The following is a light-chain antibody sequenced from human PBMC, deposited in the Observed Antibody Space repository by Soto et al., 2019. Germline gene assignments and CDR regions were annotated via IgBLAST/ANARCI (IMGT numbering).Light chain of an antibody. CDR3: QKYNSAPFT. J-gene: IGKJ3*01. CDR2: AAS. CDR1: QGIRNY. Sequence: DIQMTQSPSSLSSSVGDRVTITCRASQGIRNYVAWYQQKPGKVPKLLIYAASTLQSGVPSRFSGSGSGTDFTLTISSLQPEDVATYYWQKYNSAPFTFGPGTKVDIK. V-gene: IGKV1-27*01.